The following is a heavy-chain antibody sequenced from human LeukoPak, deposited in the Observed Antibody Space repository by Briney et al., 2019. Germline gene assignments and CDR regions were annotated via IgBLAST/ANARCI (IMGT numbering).Heavy chain of an antibody. CDR3: ARRLGVVITHDAFDI. CDR2: IYTSGST. V-gene: IGHV4-4*07. Sequence: SETLSLTCTVSGGSISSYYWSWIRQPAGKGLEWIGRIYTSGSTNYNPSLKSRVTMSVDTSKNQFSLKLSSVTAADTAVYYCARRLGVVITHDAFDIWGQGTMVTVSS. D-gene: IGHD3-3*01. J-gene: IGHJ3*02. CDR1: GGSISSYY.